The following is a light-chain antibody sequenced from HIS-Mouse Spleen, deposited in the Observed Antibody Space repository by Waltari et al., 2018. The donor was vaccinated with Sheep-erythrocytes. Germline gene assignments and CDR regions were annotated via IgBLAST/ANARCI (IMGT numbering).Light chain of an antibody. CDR2: QDS. CDR1: DLGDKY. CDR3: QAWDSSTVV. Sequence: SYELTQPPSVSVSPGQTASITCSGDDLGDKYACWYQQKPGQPPVLVIYQDSKRPSGIPERFSGANSGNTDTLTISGTQAMNEADYYCQAWDSSTVVFGVGTTLTVV. V-gene: IGLV3-1*01. J-gene: IGLJ2*01.